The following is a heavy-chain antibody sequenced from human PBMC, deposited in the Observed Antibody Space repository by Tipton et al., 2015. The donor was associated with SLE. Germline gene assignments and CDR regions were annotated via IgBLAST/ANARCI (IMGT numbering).Heavy chain of an antibody. V-gene: IGHV5-51*03. Sequence: VQLVQSGAEVKKPGESLTISCKASGYNFPNYWIGWVRQMPGKGLEWMGISHPGDSDTRYSPSFQGQVTISADKSITTAFLQWSRLKASYSAMYYCAKGTAAGGFDYWGQGTLVTVPS. J-gene: IGHJ4*02. CDR1: GYNFPNYW. CDR2: SHPGDSDT. CDR3: AKGTAAGGFDY. D-gene: IGHD6-13*01.